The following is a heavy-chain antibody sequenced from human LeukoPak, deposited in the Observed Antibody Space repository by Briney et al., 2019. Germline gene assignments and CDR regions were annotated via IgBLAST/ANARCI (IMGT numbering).Heavy chain of an antibody. V-gene: IGHV3-7*01. J-gene: IGHJ3*01. CDR1: GFTFSSYS. D-gene: IGHD3-16*01. CDR3: ANEGGGAFDF. Sequence: PGGSLRLSCAASGFTFSSYSMNWVRQAPGKGLEWVANIKEDGSEIYYVDSVKGRFTISRDNAKNSLYLQMNSLRGEDTAVYYCANEGGGAFDFWGQGTMVTVSS. CDR2: IKEDGSEI.